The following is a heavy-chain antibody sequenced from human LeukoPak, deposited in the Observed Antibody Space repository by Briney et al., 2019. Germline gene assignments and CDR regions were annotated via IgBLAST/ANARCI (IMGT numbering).Heavy chain of an antibody. J-gene: IGHJ4*02. Sequence: SETLSLTCTVSGGSISSGGYYWSWIRQDPGKGLEWIGYIYYSGSTYYNPSLKSRVTISVDTSKNQFSLKLSSVTAADTAVYYCARVMDTAMGFDYWGQGTLVTVSS. V-gene: IGHV4-31*03. CDR2: IYYSGST. CDR1: GGSISSGGYY. CDR3: ARVMDTAMGFDY. D-gene: IGHD5-18*01.